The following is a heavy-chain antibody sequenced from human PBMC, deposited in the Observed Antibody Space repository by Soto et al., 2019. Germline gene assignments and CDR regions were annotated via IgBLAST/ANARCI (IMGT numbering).Heavy chain of an antibody. J-gene: IGHJ4*02. D-gene: IGHD2-2*01. Sequence: ASVKVSCEASGYTFTSYGISWVRQAPGQGLEWMGWISAYNGNTNYAQKLQGRVTMTTDTSTSTAYMELRSLRSDDTAVYYCARVSDGLSAPRRPYCSSTSCYDYWGQGTLVTVSS. V-gene: IGHV1-18*01. CDR1: GYTFTSYG. CDR3: ARVSDGLSAPRRPYCSSTSCYDY. CDR2: ISAYNGNT.